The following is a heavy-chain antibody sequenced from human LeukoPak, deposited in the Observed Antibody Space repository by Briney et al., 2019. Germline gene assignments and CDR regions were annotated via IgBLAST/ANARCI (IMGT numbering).Heavy chain of an antibody. CDR1: GGTFNISV. CDR3: ARYSRIWAKDYYYYYGMDV. Sequence: SVKVSCKASGGTFNISVISWVRQAPGQGREWVGRIIPILGITNYAQKFEGRVTITADTSTSTAYMELSSLTSEDTAVYYCARYSRIWAKDYYYYYGMDVWGQGTTVTVSS. CDR2: IIPILGIT. J-gene: IGHJ6*02. D-gene: IGHD6-13*01. V-gene: IGHV1-69*04.